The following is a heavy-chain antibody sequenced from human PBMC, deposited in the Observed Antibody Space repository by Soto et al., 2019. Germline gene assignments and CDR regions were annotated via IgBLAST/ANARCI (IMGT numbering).Heavy chain of an antibody. CDR1: GVTYNTFA. CDR2: ITPVLGPA. Sequence: QVQLVQSGAEVRKPGSSVKVSCKASGVTYNTFAVSWVRQAPGQGLEWMGGITPVLGPAFYAQKFQGRVTITADKSTSTAYLELTSLRSEDTAVYYCVRAAKRYFDYWGQGTLVTVSS. J-gene: IGHJ4*02. CDR3: VRAAKRYFDY. V-gene: IGHV1-69*06. D-gene: IGHD6-25*01.